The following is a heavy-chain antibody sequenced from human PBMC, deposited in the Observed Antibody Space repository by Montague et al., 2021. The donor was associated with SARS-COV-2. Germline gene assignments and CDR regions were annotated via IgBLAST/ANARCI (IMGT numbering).Heavy chain of an antibody. CDR1: GGSISSSDYY. CDR2: LFYSVNT. V-gene: IGHV4-39*01. J-gene: IGHJ3*02. Sequence: SQTQSLTYTVSGGSISSSDYYWGWIRQPPGKGLEWIGSLFYSVNTYYNPSLKSRVTISVDTSKNQFSLKLSSVTAADTAVYYCARTNYDFWRGHQRGGAFDIWGQGTMVTVSS. D-gene: IGHD3-3*01. CDR3: ARTNYDFWRGHQRGGAFDI.